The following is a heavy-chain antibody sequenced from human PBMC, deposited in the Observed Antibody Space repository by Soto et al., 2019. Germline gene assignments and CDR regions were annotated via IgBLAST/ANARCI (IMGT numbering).Heavy chain of an antibody. Sequence: EVQLLESGGGLVQPGGSLRLSCAASGFTFSTYTMSWVRQAPGKGMECVSAISGTGGSSSYTDSVKGRFTISRDNSKNSLCLRMDSVRAEDTARYYCAKRAVAGRNWYFDLWGRGTLVTVSS. CDR2: ISGTGGSS. D-gene: IGHD6-19*01. CDR1: GFTFSTYT. V-gene: IGHV3-23*01. CDR3: AKRAVAGRNWYFDL. J-gene: IGHJ2*01.